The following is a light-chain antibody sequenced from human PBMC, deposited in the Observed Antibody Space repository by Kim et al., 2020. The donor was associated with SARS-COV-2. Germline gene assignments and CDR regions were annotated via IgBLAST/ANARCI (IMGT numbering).Light chain of an antibody. CDR2: KAS. Sequence: DIQMTQSPSTLSASVGDRVTITCRASQSISSWLAWYQQKPGKAPKLLIYKASSLESGVPSRFRGSGSGTEFTLTISSLQPDDFATYHCQQYNSAPWTFGQGTKVDIK. J-gene: IGKJ1*01. V-gene: IGKV1-5*03. CDR3: QQYNSAPWT. CDR1: QSISSW.